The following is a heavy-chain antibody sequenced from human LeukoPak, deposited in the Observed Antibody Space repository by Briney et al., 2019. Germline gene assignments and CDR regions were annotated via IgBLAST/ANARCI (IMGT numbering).Heavy chain of an antibody. Sequence: GGSLRLSCAASGFTFSSYSMNWVRQAPGKGLEWVSYISSTSSTIYYADSVKGRFTISRDNSKNTLYLQMNSLRAEDTAIYYCAKDRLAYSYAQPFDYWGQGTLVTVSS. V-gene: IGHV3-48*01. J-gene: IGHJ4*02. CDR3: AKDRLAYSYAQPFDY. CDR2: ISSTSSTI. CDR1: GFTFSSYS. D-gene: IGHD5-18*01.